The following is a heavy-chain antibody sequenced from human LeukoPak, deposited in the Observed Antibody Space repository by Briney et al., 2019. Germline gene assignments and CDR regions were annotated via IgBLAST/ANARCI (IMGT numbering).Heavy chain of an antibody. V-gene: IGHV4-39*07. CDR1: GGSIRSSSYY. J-gene: IGHJ4*02. Sequence: SETLSLTCTVSGGSIRSSSYYWGWIRQPPGKGLEWIGSIHYSGSTDYNPSLKSRVTISVETSKNQFSLKLSSVTAADTAVYYCARDSYYYDSSGYYRFDYWGQGTLVTVSS. D-gene: IGHD3-22*01. CDR3: ARDSYYYDSSGYYRFDY. CDR2: IHYSGST.